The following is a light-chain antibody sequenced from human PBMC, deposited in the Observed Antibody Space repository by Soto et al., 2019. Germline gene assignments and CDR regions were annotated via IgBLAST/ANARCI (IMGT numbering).Light chain of an antibody. V-gene: IGKV1-5*01. CDR1: QSISSW. J-gene: IGKJ1*01. CDR2: DAS. CDR3: QQYNSYST. Sequence: DIQMTQSPSTLSASVGDRVTITCRASQSISSWLAWYQQKPGKAPKLLIYDASSLESGVPSRFSGSGSGTEFTLTISSLQPDDFATYSCQQYNSYSTFGQGTKVDI.